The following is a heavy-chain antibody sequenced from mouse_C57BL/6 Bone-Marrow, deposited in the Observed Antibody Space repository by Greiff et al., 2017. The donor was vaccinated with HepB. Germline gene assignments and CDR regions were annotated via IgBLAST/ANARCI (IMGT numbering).Heavy chain of an antibody. CDR3: ARGIYDDCDVKAWFAY. J-gene: IGHJ3*01. Sequence: EVQLVESGGGLVKPGGSLKLSCAASGFTFSSYAMSWVRQTPEKRLEWVATISDGGSYTYYPNNVKGRFTISRDNAKNNLYLQMSHLTSEDTAMYYCARGIYDDCDVKAWFAYWGQGTLVTVSA. V-gene: IGHV5-4*01. D-gene: IGHD2-4*01. CDR2: ISDGGSYT. CDR1: GFTFSSYA.